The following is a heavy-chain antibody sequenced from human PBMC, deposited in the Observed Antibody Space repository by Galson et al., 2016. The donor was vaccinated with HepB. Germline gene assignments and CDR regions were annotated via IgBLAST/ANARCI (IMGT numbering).Heavy chain of an antibody. J-gene: IGHJ4*02. CDR3: AKDLLSDYVWGSYRFQD. Sequence: SLRLSCAASGFFFSTYNMNWVRQAPGKGLVWVSTIGGSGDNTYYANSVKGRFTISRDNSMNTLYLQMNSLRAEDTAVYYCAKDLLSDYVWGSYRFQDWGQGAPVTVSS. V-gene: IGHV3-23*01. CDR2: IGGSGDNT. CDR1: GFFFSTYN. D-gene: IGHD3-16*02.